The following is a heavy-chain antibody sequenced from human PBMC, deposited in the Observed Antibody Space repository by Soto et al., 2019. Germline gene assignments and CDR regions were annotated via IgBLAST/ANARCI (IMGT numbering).Heavy chain of an antibody. J-gene: IGHJ6*02. CDR2: IYNSGTT. D-gene: IGHD1-26*01. Sequence: LQTLSLTSTVSDCSISGYYWSWIPQPPGKILEWIGYIYNSGTTNYTPSLKCRVTLSVDTSGNQFSLTLSPVTAADTAVYYCVRYASGSYGMDVWGQATTVTVSS. V-gene: IGHV4-59*01. CDR1: DCSISGYY. CDR3: VRYASGSYGMDV.